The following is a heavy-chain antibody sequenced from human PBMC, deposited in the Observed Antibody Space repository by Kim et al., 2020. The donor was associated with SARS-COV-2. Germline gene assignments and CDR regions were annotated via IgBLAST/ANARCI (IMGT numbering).Heavy chain of an antibody. D-gene: IGHD6-13*01. J-gene: IGHJ4*02. CDR3: ARDAYSSSWYSHDY. V-gene: IGHV3-66*01. CDR1: GFTVSSNY. CDR2: SYSGGST. Sequence: GGSLRLSCAASGFTVSSNYMSWVRPAPGKGLEWVSVSYSGGSTYYADSVKGRFTISRDNSKNTLYLQMNSLRAEDTAVYYCARDAYSSSWYSHDYWGQGTLVTVSS.